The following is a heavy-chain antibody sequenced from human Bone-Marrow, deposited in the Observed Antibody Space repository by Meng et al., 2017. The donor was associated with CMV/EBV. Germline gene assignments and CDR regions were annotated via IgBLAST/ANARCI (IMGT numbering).Heavy chain of an antibody. Sequence: SVKVSCKASGGTFSSYAIRWLRQAPGQGLEWMGGIIPILGIANYAQKFQGRVTITADKSTSTAYMELSSLRSEDTAVYYCARDRRASEFWGQGTLVTVSS. V-gene: IGHV1-69*10. J-gene: IGHJ4*02. CDR3: ARDRRASEF. CDR2: IIPILGIA. D-gene: IGHD3-10*01. CDR1: GGTFSSYA.